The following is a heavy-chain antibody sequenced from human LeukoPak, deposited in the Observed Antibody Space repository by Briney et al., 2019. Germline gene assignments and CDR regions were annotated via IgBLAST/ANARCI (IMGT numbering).Heavy chain of an antibody. CDR2: ISGSGGST. CDR3: AKGVLDFWSGYTRGRGPYYFDY. J-gene: IGHJ4*02. Sequence: GGSLRLSCAASGFTFSSYAMSWVRQAPGKGLEWVSAISGSGGSTYYADSVKGRFTISRDNSKNTLYLQMNSLRAEDTAVYYCAKGVLDFWSGYTRGRGPYYFDYWGQGTLVTVSS. V-gene: IGHV3-23*01. D-gene: IGHD3-3*01. CDR1: GFTFSSYA.